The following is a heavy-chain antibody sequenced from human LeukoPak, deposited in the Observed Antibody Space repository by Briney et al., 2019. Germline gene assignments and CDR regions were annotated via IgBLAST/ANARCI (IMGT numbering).Heavy chain of an antibody. CDR2: ISSSASTI. V-gene: IGHV3-11*01. Sequence: GGSLRLSCAASGFTFSDYYMSWIRQAPGKGLEWVSYISSSASTIHYADSVKGRFTISRDNSKNTLYLQMNGLRLEDMALYYCAKSSSPMVVVVISDSYFDLWGRGTLVTVSS. CDR1: GFTFSDYY. D-gene: IGHD3-22*01. CDR3: AKSSSPMVVVVISDSYFDL. J-gene: IGHJ2*01.